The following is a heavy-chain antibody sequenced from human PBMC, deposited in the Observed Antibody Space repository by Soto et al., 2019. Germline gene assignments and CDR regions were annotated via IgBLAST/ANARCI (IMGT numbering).Heavy chain of an antibody. CDR1: GFTFSSYG. CDR2: IWYDGSNK. V-gene: IGHV3-33*01. J-gene: IGHJ6*02. CDR3: ARPLAPAYYYGMDV. Sequence: GGSLPLSCAASGFTFSSYGMHWVRQAPGKGLEWVAVIWYDGSNKYYADSVKGRFTISRDNSKNTLYLQMNSLRAEDTAVYYCARPLAPAYYYGMDVWGQGTTVTVSS.